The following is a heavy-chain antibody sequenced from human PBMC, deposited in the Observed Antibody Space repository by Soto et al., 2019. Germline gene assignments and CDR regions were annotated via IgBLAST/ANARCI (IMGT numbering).Heavy chain of an antibody. CDR2: IGGGGST. Sequence: EVQLLESGGDLVQPGGSLRLSCAASGFTFASYAMTWVRQAPGQGLEWVSTIGGGGSTYYADSMKGRFTISRDNSKNTLNLQMNSLRAEDTAVYYCAKGGQSFDYWGQGTLVTVSS. V-gene: IGHV3-23*01. J-gene: IGHJ4*02. CDR3: AKGGQSFDY. CDR1: GFTFASYA.